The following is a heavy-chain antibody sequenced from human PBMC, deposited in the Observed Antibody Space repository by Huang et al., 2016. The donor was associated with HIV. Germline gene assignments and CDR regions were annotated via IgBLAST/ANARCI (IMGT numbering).Heavy chain of an antibody. J-gene: IGHJ4*02. Sequence: QVQLVESGGGVVQPGGSLRISCTAAGFTFGSFGMHWVRQAPGKGLEGWAFIRYDGNNYYYADSVRGRFTISRDNSKDTLYLQMNRLRPDDSAVYYCAKDLTYTFGRHFDYWGRGTLVTVSS. CDR2: IRYDGNNY. CDR1: GFTFGSFG. V-gene: IGHV3-30*02. CDR3: AKDLTYTFGRHFDY. D-gene: IGHD3-3*01.